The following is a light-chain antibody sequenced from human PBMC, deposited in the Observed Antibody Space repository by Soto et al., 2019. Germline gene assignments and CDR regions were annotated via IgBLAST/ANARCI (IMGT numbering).Light chain of an antibody. CDR2: KAS. J-gene: IGKJ3*01. V-gene: IGKV1-5*03. Sequence: DIQMTQSPSTLSASVGDRVTVTCRASQSISSWLAWYQQKPGKAPKLLIYKASSLESGVPSRFGGSGSGTEFTLTISSLQPADFATYYCQQYNSYPFTFGPGTKVDIK. CDR3: QQYNSYPFT. CDR1: QSISSW.